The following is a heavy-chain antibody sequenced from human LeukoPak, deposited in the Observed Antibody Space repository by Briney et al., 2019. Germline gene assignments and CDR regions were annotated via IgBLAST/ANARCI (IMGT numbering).Heavy chain of an antibody. J-gene: IGHJ4*02. V-gene: IGHV3-7*01. CDR1: GFTFSSYW. CDR2: IKQDGSEK. CDR3: ARRYFDY. Sequence: GGSLRLSCAVPGFTFSSYWMTWVRQAPGKGLEWVANIKQDGSEKYYVDSVKGRFTISRDNAKNSLYLQMNSLRAEDTAVYYCARRYFDYWGQGTLVTVSS.